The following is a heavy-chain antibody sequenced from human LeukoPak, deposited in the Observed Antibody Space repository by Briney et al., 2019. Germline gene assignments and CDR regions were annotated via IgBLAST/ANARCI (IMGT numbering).Heavy chain of an antibody. CDR1: GGSVTTYY. CDR3: ARLQRQWLVQFYYYYYMDV. J-gene: IGHJ6*03. D-gene: IGHD6-19*01. CDR2: IHYTGTI. Sequence: KPSETLSLTCSVSGGSVTTYYWTWIRQSPGKGLEWIGYIHYTGTINYNPSLQSRVTISVDTSKNQFSLKLSSVTAADTAVYYCARLQRQWLVQFYYYYYMDVWGKGTTVTVSS. V-gene: IGHV4-59*08.